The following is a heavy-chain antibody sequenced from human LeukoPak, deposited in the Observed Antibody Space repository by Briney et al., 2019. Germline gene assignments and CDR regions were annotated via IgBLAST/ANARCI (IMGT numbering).Heavy chain of an antibody. J-gene: IGHJ4*02. V-gene: IGHV3-49*04. D-gene: IGHD2-15*01. CDR1: GFTFTTFW. CDR2: IRSKAYGGTT. Sequence: GGSLRLSCAASGFTFTTFWMSWVRQAPGKGLEWVGFIRSKAYGGTTEYAASVKGRFTISRDDSKSIAYLQMNSLKTEDTAVYYSTTGYCSGGSCYYANWGQGTLVTVSS. CDR3: TTGYCSGGSCYYAN.